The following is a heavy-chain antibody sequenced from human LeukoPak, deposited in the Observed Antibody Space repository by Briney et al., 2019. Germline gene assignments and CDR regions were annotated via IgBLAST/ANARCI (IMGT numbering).Heavy chain of an antibody. V-gene: IGHV3-74*01. CDR2: INSDGSTT. Sequence: GGSLRLSCAASGFTFSNYEMNWVRQAPGKGLVWVSRINSDGSTTSYADSVKGRFTISRDNAKNTLYLQMNSLRAEDTAVYYCARVGTTSNFYYYYGMDVWGQGTTVTVSS. D-gene: IGHD2/OR15-2a*01. CDR3: ARVGTTSNFYYYYGMDV. CDR1: GFTFSNYE. J-gene: IGHJ6*02.